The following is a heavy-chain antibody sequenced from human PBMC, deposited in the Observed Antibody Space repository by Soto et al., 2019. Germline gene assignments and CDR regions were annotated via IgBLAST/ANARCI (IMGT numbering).Heavy chain of an antibody. CDR3: ARVHSSGWYLFDY. Sequence: SETLSLTCAVSGYSISSGYYWGWIRQPPGKGLEWIGSIYHSGSTYYNPSLKSRVAISVDTSKNQFSLKLSSVTAADTAVYYCARVHSSGWYLFDYWGQGTLVTVSS. CDR1: GYSISSGYY. J-gene: IGHJ4*02. CDR2: IYHSGST. D-gene: IGHD6-19*01. V-gene: IGHV4-38-2*01.